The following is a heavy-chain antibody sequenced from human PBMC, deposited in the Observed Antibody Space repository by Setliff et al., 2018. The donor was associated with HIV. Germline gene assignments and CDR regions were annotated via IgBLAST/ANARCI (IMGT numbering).Heavy chain of an antibody. Sequence: PSETLSLTCTVSGYSISSGYYWGWIRQPPGKGLEWIGSIYHSGITYYNSSLKSRVTISVDTSKNQCSLNLTSVTAADTAVSYCARLGYGGSLVGALDIWGQGTMVTVSS. V-gene: IGHV4-38-2*02. J-gene: IGHJ3*02. D-gene: IGHD1-26*01. CDR3: ARLGYGGSLVGALDI. CDR2: IYHSGIT. CDR1: GYSISSGYY.